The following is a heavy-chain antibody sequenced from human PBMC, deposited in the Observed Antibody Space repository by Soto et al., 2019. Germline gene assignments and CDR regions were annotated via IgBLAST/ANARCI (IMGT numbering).Heavy chain of an antibody. Sequence: ASVKVSCKASGYTFTSYDINWVRQATGQGLEWMGWMNPNSGNTGYAQKNQGRVTMTRNTSISTAYMELSSLRSEDTAVYYCATASPIVVVVAATPYVDAFDIWGQGTMVTVSS. J-gene: IGHJ3*02. CDR1: GYTFTSYD. V-gene: IGHV1-8*01. D-gene: IGHD2-15*01. CDR2: MNPNSGNT. CDR3: ATASPIVVVVAATPYVDAFDI.